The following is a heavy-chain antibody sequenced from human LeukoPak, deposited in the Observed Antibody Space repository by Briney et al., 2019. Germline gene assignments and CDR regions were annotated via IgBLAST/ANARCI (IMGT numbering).Heavy chain of an antibody. Sequence: GGSLRLSCAASGSGFIFSTYAMSWVRQAPGKGLEWVAAITGSAGSTYYADSVKGRFTISRDNSKNTLNLQMNSLRAEDTAVYYCARDRRYYDFWSGYGPSEYWGQGTLVTVSS. CDR3: ARDRRYYDFWSGYGPSEY. V-gene: IGHV3-23*01. CDR2: ITGSAGST. D-gene: IGHD3-3*01. CDR1: GSGFIFSTYA. J-gene: IGHJ4*02.